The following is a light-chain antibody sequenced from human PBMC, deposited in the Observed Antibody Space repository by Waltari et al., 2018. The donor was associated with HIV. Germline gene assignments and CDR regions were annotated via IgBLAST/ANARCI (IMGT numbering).Light chain of an antibody. CDR2: AAS. J-gene: IGKJ2*01. Sequence: IVFTQYPRPLPLSPGGRSTLPCRASQSVSSSFLAWYQQKPGQAPRLLMYAASSRAPGIPDRFSGSGSGTDVTLTISRLEPEDFAVYYCQQYGTSPYTFGQGTKLEIK. V-gene: IGKV3-20*01. CDR1: QSVSSSF. CDR3: QQYGTSPYT.